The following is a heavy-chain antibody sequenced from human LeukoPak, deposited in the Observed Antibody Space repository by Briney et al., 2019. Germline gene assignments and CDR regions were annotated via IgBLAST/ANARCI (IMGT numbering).Heavy chain of an antibody. Sequence: PGGSLRLSCAASGFTFSNAWMSWVRQAPGKGLEWVGRIKSKTDGGTTDYAAPVKGRFTISRDDSKNTLYLQMNSLKTEDTAVYYCTTGHYYYDSSGYYSLDAFDIWGQGTMVTVSS. CDR3: TTGHYYYDSSGYYSLDAFDI. V-gene: IGHV3-15*01. CDR1: GFTFSNAW. J-gene: IGHJ3*02. CDR2: IKSKTDGGTT. D-gene: IGHD3-22*01.